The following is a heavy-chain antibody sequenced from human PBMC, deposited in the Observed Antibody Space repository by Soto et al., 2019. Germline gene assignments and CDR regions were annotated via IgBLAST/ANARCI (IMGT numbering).Heavy chain of an antibody. D-gene: IGHD3-3*01. Sequence: QVQLVQSGAEVKKPGSSVNVSCKTSGGTFGNSAVTWVRQAPGQGLEWLGGIVPMFGTANYAQKFQGRVTITADESATTAYMELSSLNTDDTAVYYCARDGDPQSAFWSGPLGGGRFDPWGQGTLVTVSS. CDR2: IVPMFGTA. J-gene: IGHJ5*02. V-gene: IGHV1-69*12. CDR3: ARDGDPQSAFWSGPLGGGRFDP. CDR1: GGTFGNSA.